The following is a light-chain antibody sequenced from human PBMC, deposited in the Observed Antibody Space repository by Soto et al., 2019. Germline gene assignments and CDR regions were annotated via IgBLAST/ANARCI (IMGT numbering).Light chain of an antibody. CDR2: EVS. CDR3: FSFTADWTHV. CDR1: SSDIGAYNY. V-gene: IGLV2-14*01. Sequence: QSALTQPASVSGSPGQSITISCTGSSSDIGAYNYVSWFQRYPGKAPKLIISEVSNRPSGVSNRFSGPKSGTAASLTISGLQTEDEADYFCFSFTADWTHVFGTGTKVTV. J-gene: IGLJ1*01.